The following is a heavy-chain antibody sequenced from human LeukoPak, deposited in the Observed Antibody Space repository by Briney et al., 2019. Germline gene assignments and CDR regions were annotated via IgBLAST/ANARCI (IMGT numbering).Heavy chain of an antibody. CDR3: ARVKFVVVPAAMYFDY. V-gene: IGHV4-38-2*02. J-gene: IGHJ4*02. CDR2: MYHSGST. Sequence: SETLSLTCSVSGYSISIAYYWGWIRQPPGKGLEWIGTMYHSGSTNYNPSLKSRVTISVDTSKTQFSLKLSSVTAEDTAVYYCARVKFVVVPAAMYFDYWGKGTLVTVSS. D-gene: IGHD2-2*01. CDR1: GYSISIAYY.